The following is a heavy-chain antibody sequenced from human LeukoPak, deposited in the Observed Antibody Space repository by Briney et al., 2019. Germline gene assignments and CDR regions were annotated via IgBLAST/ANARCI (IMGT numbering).Heavy chain of an antibody. Sequence: GGSLRLSCAASGFTVSSNYMSWVRQAPGKGLEWVSVIYSGGSTYYADSVKGRLTISRDNSKNTLYLQMNSLRAEDTAVYYCARAVFGPRPYSSGWDDAFDIWGQGTMVTVSS. D-gene: IGHD6-19*01. J-gene: IGHJ3*02. CDR1: GFTVSSNY. CDR2: IYSGGST. CDR3: ARAVFGPRPYSSGWDDAFDI. V-gene: IGHV3-66*01.